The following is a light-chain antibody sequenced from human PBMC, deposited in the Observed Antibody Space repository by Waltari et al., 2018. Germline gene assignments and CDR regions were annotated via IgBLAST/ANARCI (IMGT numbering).Light chain of an antibody. CDR3: QVWDGDSDHPV. Sequence: YELTQPPSVSVAPGKTAKISCGGHDITDKTVPWYQQKPGQAPVLVIYDDPVRPSGIPKRFSASDTATLTIARVEAGDEAVYYCQVWDGDSDHPVFGGGTKLTVL. CDR2: DDP. J-gene: IGLJ2*01. V-gene: IGLV3-21*03. CDR1: DITDKT.